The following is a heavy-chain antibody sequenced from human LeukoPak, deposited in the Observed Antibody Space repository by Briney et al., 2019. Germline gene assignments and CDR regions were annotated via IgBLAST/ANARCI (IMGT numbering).Heavy chain of an antibody. CDR3: ATSSGCY. Sequence: PGGSLRLSCAASGFTFSSYGMHWVRQAPGKGLEWVAVISYDGSNKYYADSVKGRFTISRDNSKNTLYLQMNSLRAEDTAVYYCATSSGCYWGQGTLVTVSS. D-gene: IGHD6-19*01. CDR2: ISYDGSNK. V-gene: IGHV3-30*03. CDR1: GFTFSSYG. J-gene: IGHJ4*02.